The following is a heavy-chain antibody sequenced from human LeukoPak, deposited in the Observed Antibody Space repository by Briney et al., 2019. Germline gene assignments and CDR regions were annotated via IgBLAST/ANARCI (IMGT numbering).Heavy chain of an antibody. D-gene: IGHD3-16*01. CDR2: IYYSGST. J-gene: IGHJ6*02. CDR3: ARDGGYYYGMDV. V-gene: IGHV4-59*01. CDR1: GGSISSYY. Sequence: SETLSLTCIVSGGSISSYYWSWIRQPPGKGLEWIGYIYYSGSTNYNPSLKSRVTISVDTSKNQFSLKLSSVTAADTAVYYCARDGGYYYGMDVWGQGTTVTVSS.